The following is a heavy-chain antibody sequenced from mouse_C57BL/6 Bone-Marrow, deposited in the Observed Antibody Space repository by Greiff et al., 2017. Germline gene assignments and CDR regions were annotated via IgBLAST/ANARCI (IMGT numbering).Heavy chain of an antibody. CDR2: IYPRSGNT. CDR3: ARSVYYGNYEGY. V-gene: IGHV1-81*01. D-gene: IGHD2-1*01. CDR1: GYTFTSYG. J-gene: IGHJ2*01. Sequence: QVQLQQSGAELARPGASVKLSCKASGYTFTSYGISWVKQRTGQGLEWIGEIYPRSGNTYYNEKFKGKATLTADKSSSTAYMELRSLTSEDSAVYFCARSVYYGNYEGYWGQGTTLTVSS.